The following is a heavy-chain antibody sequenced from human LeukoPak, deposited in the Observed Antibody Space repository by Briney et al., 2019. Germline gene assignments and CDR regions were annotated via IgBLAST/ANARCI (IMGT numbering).Heavy chain of an antibody. V-gene: IGHV3-23*01. CDR1: GFTFSSYA. Sequence: GGSLRLSCAASGFTFSSYAMSWVRQAPGKGLEWVSAISGSGGSTYYADSVKGRFTISRDNSKNTLYLQMNSLRAEDTAVYYCAKGAKYRIAAAGTDAFDIWGQGTMVTVSS. CDR2: ISGSGGST. CDR3: AKGAKYRIAAAGTDAFDI. D-gene: IGHD6-13*01. J-gene: IGHJ3*02.